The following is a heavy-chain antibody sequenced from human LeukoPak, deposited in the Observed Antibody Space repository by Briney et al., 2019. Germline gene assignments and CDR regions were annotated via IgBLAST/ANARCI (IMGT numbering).Heavy chain of an antibody. Sequence: GGPLRLSCAASGFIFSSYAMSWVRKAPGKGLEWVSAIITSGGSTYNADSVKGRFTISRDNSKNTLYLQMNSLRAEDTAVYYCAKKPLGYCSTTSCSGYFDYWGQGTLVTVSS. D-gene: IGHD2-2*01. V-gene: IGHV3-23*01. CDR2: IITSGGST. CDR1: GFIFSSYA. CDR3: AKKPLGYCSTTSCSGYFDY. J-gene: IGHJ4*02.